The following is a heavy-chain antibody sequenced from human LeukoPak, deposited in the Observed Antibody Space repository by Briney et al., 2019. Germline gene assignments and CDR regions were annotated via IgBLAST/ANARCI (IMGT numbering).Heavy chain of an antibody. J-gene: IGHJ4*02. CDR3: ASGDGVSNYFDY. V-gene: IGHV1-69*13. Sequence: SVKVSCKASGGTFSSYAISWVRQAPGQRLEWMGGIIPTFGTANYAQKFPARATITADASTSTAYMQLSSLRSEDTAVYYCASGDGVSNYFDYWGQGTMVTVSS. CDR1: GGTFSSYA. CDR2: IIPTFGTA. D-gene: IGHD2-8*01.